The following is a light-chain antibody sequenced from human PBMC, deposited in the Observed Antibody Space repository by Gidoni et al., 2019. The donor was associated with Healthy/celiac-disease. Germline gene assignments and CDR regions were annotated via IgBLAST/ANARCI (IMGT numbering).Light chain of an antibody. CDR1: SSDVGSYDL. CDR3: CSYAGSSTLV. V-gene: IGLV2-23*01. CDR2: EGS. J-gene: IGLJ2*01. Sequence: QSALTQPASVAGSPGQSITFSCTGTSSDVGSYDLVSWYQPHPGKAHKLMIYEGSKRPSGVSNRFSGSKFGNTASLTISGLQAEDEADYYCCSYAGSSTLVFGGGTKLTVL.